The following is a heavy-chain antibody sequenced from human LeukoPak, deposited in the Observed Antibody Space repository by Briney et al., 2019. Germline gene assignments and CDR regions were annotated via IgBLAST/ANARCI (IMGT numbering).Heavy chain of an antibody. CDR1: GFTVSSNY. CDR2: IYSGGST. J-gene: IGHJ3*02. CDR3: ASSYGARAFDI. D-gene: IGHD4-17*01. V-gene: IGHV3-53*01. Sequence: GGSLRLSCAASGFTVSSNYMSWVRQAPGKGLEWVSVIYSGGSTYYADSVKGRFTISRDNSRNTLYLQMNSLRAEDTAVYYCASSYGARAFDIWGQGTMVTVSS.